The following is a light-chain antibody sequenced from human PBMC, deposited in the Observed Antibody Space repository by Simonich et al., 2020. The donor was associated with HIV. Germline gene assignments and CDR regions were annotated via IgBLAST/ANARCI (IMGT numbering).Light chain of an antibody. CDR3: AAWDDSLNGPV. V-gene: IGLV1-44*01. CDR1: SSNIGNST. J-gene: IGLJ3*02. Sequence: QSVLTQPPSASGTPGQRVTISCSGSSSNIGNSTVHWYQQLPGAAPKLLIYRNNQRPSGVPDRFSGSKSGTSASLAISGLQSEDEADYYCAAWDDSLNGPVFGGGTKLTVL. CDR2: RNN.